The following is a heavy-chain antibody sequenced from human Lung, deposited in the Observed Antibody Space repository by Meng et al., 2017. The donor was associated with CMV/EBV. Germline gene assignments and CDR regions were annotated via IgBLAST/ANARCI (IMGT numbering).Heavy chain of an antibody. CDR3: AKQSIAARSDY. V-gene: IGHV4-39*01. CDR2: IYYSGST. Sequence: PXTLSLXCTVSGGSISSSSYYWGWIRQPPGKGLEWIGSIYYSGSTYYNPSLKSRVTISVDTSKNQFSLKLSSVTAADTAVYYCAKQSIAARSDYWGQGTLVTVSS. D-gene: IGHD6-6*01. J-gene: IGHJ4*02. CDR1: GGSISSSSYY.